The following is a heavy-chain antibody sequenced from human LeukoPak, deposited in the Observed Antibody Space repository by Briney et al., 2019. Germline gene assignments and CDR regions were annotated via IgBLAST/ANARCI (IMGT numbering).Heavy chain of an antibody. CDR2: ISAYNGNT. J-gene: IGHJ4*02. V-gene: IGHV1-18*01. D-gene: IGHD3-22*01. Sequence: GASVKVSCKASGYTFTSYGISWVRQAPGQGLEWMGWISAYNGNTNYAQKLQGRVTMTTDTSTSTAYMELRSLRSDDTAVYYCARKREIGGHYYDSSRPYDYWGQGTLVTVSS. CDR3: ARKREIGGHYYDSSRPYDY. CDR1: GYTFTSYG.